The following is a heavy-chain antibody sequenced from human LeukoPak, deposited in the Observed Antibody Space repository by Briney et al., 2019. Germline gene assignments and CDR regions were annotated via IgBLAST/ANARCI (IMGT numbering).Heavy chain of an antibody. D-gene: IGHD2-15*01. CDR3: ARDQYCSGGSCRYFDY. CDR1: GFTFSSYA. CDR2: ISSSSSYI. Sequence: SGGSLRLSCAASGFTFSSYAMSWVRQAPGKGLEWVSSISSSSSYIYYADSVKGRFTISRDNAKNSLYLQMNSLRAEDTAVYYCARDQYCSGGSCRYFDYWGQGTLVTVSS. J-gene: IGHJ4*02. V-gene: IGHV3-21*01.